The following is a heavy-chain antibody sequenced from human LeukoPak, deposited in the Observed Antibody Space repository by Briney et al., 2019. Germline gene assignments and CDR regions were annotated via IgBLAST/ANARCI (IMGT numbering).Heavy chain of an antibody. CDR3: AREGPRQPVQGGFDY. J-gene: IGHJ4*02. V-gene: IGHV3-48*03. Sequence: GGSLRLSCAASGFTFSSYEMNWVRQAPGKGLEWVSYISSSGSTIYYADSVKGRFTISRDNAKNSLYLQMNSLRAEDTAVYYCAREGPRQPVQGGFDYWGQGTLVTVSS. CDR2: ISSSGSTI. D-gene: IGHD6-13*01. CDR1: GFTFSSYE.